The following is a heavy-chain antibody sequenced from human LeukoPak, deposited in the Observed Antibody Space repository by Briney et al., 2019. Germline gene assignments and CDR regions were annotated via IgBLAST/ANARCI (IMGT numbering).Heavy chain of an antibody. CDR2: ISAYNGNT. D-gene: IGHD3-22*01. CDR1: GYTFTSYG. J-gene: IGHJ4*02. Sequence: ASVKVSCKASGYTFTSYGISWVRQAPGQGLEWMGWISAYNGNTNYAQKLQGRVTMTTDTSTSTAYMELRSLRSDDTAVYYCAAYDSSGYSFDHWGQGTLVTVSS. V-gene: IGHV1-18*01. CDR3: AAYDSSGYSFDH.